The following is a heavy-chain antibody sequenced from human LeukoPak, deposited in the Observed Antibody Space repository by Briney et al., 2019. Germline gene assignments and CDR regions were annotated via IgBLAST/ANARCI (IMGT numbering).Heavy chain of an antibody. Sequence: GGSLRLSCTASGFCFSGHWMHWARQLPGKGLVWVSRISPTGSTTSYADSVKGRFTVSRDNAKNTLYLQVNNLRAEDTAVYYCARGPNSNWSGLDFWGQGTLLTV. CDR3: ARGPNSNWSGLDF. CDR1: GFCFSGHW. J-gene: IGHJ4*02. D-gene: IGHD6-6*01. CDR2: ISPTGSTT. V-gene: IGHV3-74*01.